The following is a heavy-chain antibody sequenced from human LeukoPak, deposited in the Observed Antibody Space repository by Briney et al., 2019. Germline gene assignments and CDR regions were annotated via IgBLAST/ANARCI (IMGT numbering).Heavy chain of an antibody. CDR2: ISAYNGHT. CDR1: NYTYTDYG. CDR3: ARGGPIAVAGHYFDY. Sequence: ASVKVSCKASNYTYTDYGINWVRQAPGQGLEWVGWISAYNGHTYYAQKLQGRVTMTTDTSTSTAYMELRSLRSDDTAVYYCARGGPIAVAGHYFDYWGQGTLVTVSS. D-gene: IGHD6-19*01. J-gene: IGHJ4*02. V-gene: IGHV1-18*01.